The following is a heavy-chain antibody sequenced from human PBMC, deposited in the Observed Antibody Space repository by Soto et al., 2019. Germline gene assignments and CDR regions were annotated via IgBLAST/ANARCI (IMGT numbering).Heavy chain of an antibody. CDR1: GFTFSSYW. CDR3: ANALSAIPGVS. V-gene: IGHV3-7*05. CDR2: IKQDGSEI. Sequence: EVQLVESGGGLVQSGGSLRLSCAASGFTFSSYWMSWVRQGPGKGPEWVANIKQDGSEIYYVDSVKGPFTISRDNAKSSLYLQMTSLRAEDTAVYHCANALSAIPGVSWGQGTLVTVSS. J-gene: IGHJ5*02. D-gene: IGHD2-2*01.